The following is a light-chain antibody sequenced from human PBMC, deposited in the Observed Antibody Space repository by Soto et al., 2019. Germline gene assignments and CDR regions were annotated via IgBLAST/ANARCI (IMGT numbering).Light chain of an antibody. V-gene: IGLV2-14*01. J-gene: IGLJ3*02. CDR1: SSDVGYFNY. CDR3: SSYTTSSTQV. Sequence: QSALTQPASVSGSPGQSITISCTGTSSDVGYFNYVSWYQHHPGKAPKLIIYEVSNRPSGVSHRFSASKSGNTASLTISGLQAEDEADYYCSSYTTSSTQVFGGGTKLTVL. CDR2: EVS.